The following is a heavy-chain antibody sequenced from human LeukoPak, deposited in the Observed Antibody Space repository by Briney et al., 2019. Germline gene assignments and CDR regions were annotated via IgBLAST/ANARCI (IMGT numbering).Heavy chain of an antibody. Sequence: PGGSLRLSCAVSGFTFSNAWMSWVRQAPGKGLEWIGSIYYSGSTYYNPSLKSRVTISVDTSKNQFSLKLSSVTAADTAVYYCAREGRGYSGYDIRYFDLWGRGTLVTVSS. J-gene: IGHJ2*01. D-gene: IGHD5-12*01. CDR2: IYYSGST. CDR1: GFTFSNAW. CDR3: AREGRGYSGYDIRYFDL. V-gene: IGHV4-4*02.